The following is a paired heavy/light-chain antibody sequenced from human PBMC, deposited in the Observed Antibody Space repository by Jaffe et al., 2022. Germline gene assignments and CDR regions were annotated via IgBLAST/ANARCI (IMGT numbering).Heavy chain of an antibody. J-gene: IGHJ3*02. CDR3: VRSLTARAFDI. V-gene: IGHV3-74*01. CDR2: INTDGSVT. CDR1: GFTFSSYW. Sequence: EMQLVESGGNLVQPGGSLRLSCAASGFTFSSYWMHWVRQTPGKGLVWVSRINTDGSVTTCADSVKGRFTISRDNSKNTLYLQMNSLRGEDAAVYYCVRSLTARAFDIWGQGTMVTVSS. D-gene: IGHD2-21*02.
Light chain of an antibody. CDR1: QSISTY. J-gene: IGKJ3*01. Sequence: DIQMTQSPSSLSASVGDRVTITCRASQSISTYLNWYQHKPGKAPELLIYVTSSLQSGVPSRFSGSGSGTDFTLTISSLQPEDFATYYCQQSYIAPLTFGPGTKVDIK. CDR3: QQSYIAPLT. CDR2: VTS. V-gene: IGKV1-39*01.